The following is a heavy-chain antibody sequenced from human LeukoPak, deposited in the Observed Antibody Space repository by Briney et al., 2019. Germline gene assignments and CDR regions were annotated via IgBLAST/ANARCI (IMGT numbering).Heavy chain of an antibody. D-gene: IGHD6-13*01. CDR3: ARGAGYSKRSAFDI. J-gene: IGHJ3*02. CDR2: INHSGST. V-gene: IGHV4-34*01. CDR1: GGSFSGYY. Sequence: YPSETLSLTCAVYGGSFSGYYWSWIRQPPGKGLEWIGEINHSGSTNYNPSLKSRVTISVDTSKNQFSLKLSSVTAADTAVYYCARGAGYSKRSAFDIWGQGTMVTVSS.